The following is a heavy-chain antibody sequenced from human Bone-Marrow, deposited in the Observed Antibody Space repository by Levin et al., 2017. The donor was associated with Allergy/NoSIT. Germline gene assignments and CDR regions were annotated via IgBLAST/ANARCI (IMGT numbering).Heavy chain of an antibody. CDR1: GFSFSNYA. CDR3: AKEAGAEFDY. Sequence: GESLKISCAASGFSFSNYAMHWVRQAPGKGLEWVSGITSYGGDTYYADSVKGRFTVSRDNSKNTLYLQMNSLRAEDTAIYYCAKEAGAEFDYWGQGTLVTVSS. J-gene: IGHJ4*02. V-gene: IGHV3-23*01. CDR2: ITSYGGDT. D-gene: IGHD3-10*01.